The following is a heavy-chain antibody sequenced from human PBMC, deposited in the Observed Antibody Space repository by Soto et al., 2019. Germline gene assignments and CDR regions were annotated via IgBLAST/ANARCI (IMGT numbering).Heavy chain of an antibody. D-gene: IGHD6-13*01. V-gene: IGHV1-18*01. CDR2: ISAYNGNT. CDR1: GGTFSSYT. Sequence: AXVKVSCKASGGTFSSYTTPWVRQAPGQGLEWMGWISAYNGNTNYAQKLQGRVTMTTDTSTSTAYMELRSLRSDDTAVYYCARGAAADVGYWGQGTLVTVSS. CDR3: ARGAAADVGY. J-gene: IGHJ4*02.